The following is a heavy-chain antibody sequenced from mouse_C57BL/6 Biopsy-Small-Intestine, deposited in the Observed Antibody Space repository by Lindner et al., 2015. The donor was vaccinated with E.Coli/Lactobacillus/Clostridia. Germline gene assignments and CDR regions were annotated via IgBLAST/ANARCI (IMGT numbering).Heavy chain of an antibody. Sequence: EVQLQGVWGGLVKPGGSLKLSCAASGFTFSDYGMHWVRQAPEKGLEWVAYISSGSSTIYYADTVKGRFTISRDNAKNTLFLQMTSLRSEDTAMYYCARGTGRGLDYWGQGTTLTVSS. CDR3: ARGTGRGLDY. D-gene: IGHD3-3*01. J-gene: IGHJ2*01. CDR2: ISSGSSTI. CDR1: GFTFSDYG. V-gene: IGHV5-17*01.